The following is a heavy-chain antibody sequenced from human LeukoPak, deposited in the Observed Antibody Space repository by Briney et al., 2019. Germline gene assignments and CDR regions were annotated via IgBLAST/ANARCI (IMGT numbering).Heavy chain of an antibody. J-gene: IGHJ3*02. V-gene: IGHV4-30-4*08. CDR1: GGSISSSSYY. CDR3: AREYGITMVRGVIPEGIAFDI. CDR2: IYYSGST. D-gene: IGHD3-10*01. Sequence: PSETLSLTCTVSGGSISSSSYYWSWIRQPPGKGLEWIGYIYYSGSTYYNPSLKSRVTISVDTSKNQFSLKLSSVTAADTAVYYCAREYGITMVRGVIPEGIAFDIWGQGTMVTVSS.